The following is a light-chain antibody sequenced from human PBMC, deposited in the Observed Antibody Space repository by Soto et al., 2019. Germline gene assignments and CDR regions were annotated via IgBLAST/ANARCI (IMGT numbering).Light chain of an antibody. Sequence: QSALTQPPSASGTPGQRVTISCSGSSSNIGSNYVYWYQQLPGTAPKLLIYRNNQRPSGVPDRFSGSKSGTSASLAISGLRSEDEADYYCAAWDDSLRVWVFGGGTKLTVL. V-gene: IGLV1-47*01. J-gene: IGLJ3*02. CDR2: RNN. CDR1: SSNIGSNY. CDR3: AAWDDSLRVWV.